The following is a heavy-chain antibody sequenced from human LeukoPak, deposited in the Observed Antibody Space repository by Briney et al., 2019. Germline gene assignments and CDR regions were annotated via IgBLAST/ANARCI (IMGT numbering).Heavy chain of an antibody. Sequence: PSETLSLTCAVSGGSISSGGYSWSWIRQPPGKGLEWIGYIYYSGSTYYNPSLKSRVTISVDTSKNQFSLKLSSVTAADTAVYYCAREGTHTSTWYHWFDPWGQGTLVTVSS. D-gene: IGHD6-13*01. V-gene: IGHV4-30-4*07. CDR1: GGSISSGGYS. J-gene: IGHJ5*02. CDR3: AREGTHTSTWYHWFDP. CDR2: IYYSGST.